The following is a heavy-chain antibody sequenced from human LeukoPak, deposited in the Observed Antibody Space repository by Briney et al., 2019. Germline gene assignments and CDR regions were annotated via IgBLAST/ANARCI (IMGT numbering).Heavy chain of an antibody. CDR3: AKDMGELHLYYYYGMDV. CDR2: ISYDGSNK. CDR1: GFTFSSYG. D-gene: IGHD1-26*01. V-gene: IGHV3-30*18. Sequence: PGGSLRLSCAASGFTFSSYGMHWVRQAPGKGLEWVAVISYDGSNKYYADSVKGRFTISRDNSKNTLYLQMNSLRAEDTAVYYCAKDMGELHLYYYYGMDVWGQGTTVTVSS. J-gene: IGHJ6*02.